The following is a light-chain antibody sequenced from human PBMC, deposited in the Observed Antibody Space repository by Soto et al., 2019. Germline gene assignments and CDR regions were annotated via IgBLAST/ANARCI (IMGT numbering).Light chain of an antibody. J-gene: IGLJ1*01. V-gene: IGLV2-8*01. CDR2: EVS. Sequence: QSALSQPPSASGSPGQSVTISCTGTSGDIGAYNYVSWYQQHPGKAPKLIIYEVSQRPSGVPDRFSGSKSGNTASLTVSGLQLEDEAEYYCSSYTNINTRAGVFGTGTKLTVL. CDR3: SSYTNINTRAGV. CDR1: SGDIGAYNY.